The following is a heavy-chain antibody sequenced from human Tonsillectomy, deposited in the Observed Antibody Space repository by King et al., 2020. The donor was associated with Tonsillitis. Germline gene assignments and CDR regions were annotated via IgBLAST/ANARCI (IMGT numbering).Heavy chain of an antibody. CDR3: ARRASVRGIDY. CDR1: GFIFSTHT. D-gene: IGHD3-10*01. Sequence: VQLVESGGGLVKPGGSLRLSCAASGFIFSTHTMTWVRQAPGKGLEWVSSISGSGAMYFAGSVKGRFTISRDNAEKSVSLQMNSLRDEDTAIYYCARRASVRGIDYWGQGALVIVSS. V-gene: IGHV3-21*01. J-gene: IGHJ4*02. CDR2: ISGSGAM.